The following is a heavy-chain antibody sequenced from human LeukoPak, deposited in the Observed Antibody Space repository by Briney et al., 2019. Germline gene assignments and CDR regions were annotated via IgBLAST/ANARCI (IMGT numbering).Heavy chain of an antibody. CDR1: GFTFSDFY. D-gene: IGHD3-16*01. CDR2: ISTSNTYT. J-gene: IGHJ4*02. CDR3: ARVGSTAWGREEGFDY. V-gene: IGHV3-11*06. Sequence: GGRLRLSCAASGFTFSDFYMSWIRQAPGKGLEWVSFISTSNTYTNYADSVKGRFTISRDNAKNSLYLQMNSLRAEDTAVYYCARVGSTAWGREEGFDYWGQGTLVMVSS.